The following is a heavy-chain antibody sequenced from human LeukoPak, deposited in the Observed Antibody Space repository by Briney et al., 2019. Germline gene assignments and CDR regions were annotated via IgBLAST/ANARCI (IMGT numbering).Heavy chain of an antibody. CDR2: IIPIFGTA. V-gene: IGHV1-69*13. Sequence: ASVKVSCKASGGTFSSYAISWVRQAPGQGLEWMGGIIPIFGTANYAQKFQGRVTITADESTSTAYMELSSLRSEDTAVYYCARDTFTITGTTPFDYWGQGTLVTVSS. CDR1: GGTFSSYA. D-gene: IGHD1-14*01. CDR3: ARDTFTITGTTPFDY. J-gene: IGHJ4*02.